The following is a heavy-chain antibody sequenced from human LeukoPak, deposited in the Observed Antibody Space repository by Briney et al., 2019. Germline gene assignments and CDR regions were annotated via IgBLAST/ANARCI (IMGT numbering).Heavy chain of an antibody. CDR3: ARDRGYCSGGTCYASFDH. Sequence: GGALTLSRAAPGFIFSGYGMNWGRPAPGKGLGFILFISGSSGGTIYYADSVKGRFTISRDNAKNSVYLQMNSLRAEGTAVYYCARDRGYCSGGTCYASFDHWGQGTLVTVSS. J-gene: IGHJ4*02. D-gene: IGHD2-15*01. CDR2: ISGSSGGTI. CDR1: GFIFSGYG. V-gene: IGHV3-48*01.